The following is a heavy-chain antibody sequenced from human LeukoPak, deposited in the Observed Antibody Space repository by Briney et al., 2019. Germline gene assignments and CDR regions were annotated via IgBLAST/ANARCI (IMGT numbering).Heavy chain of an antibody. Sequence: SVKVSCKTSGGTFSNYVISWVRQAPGQGLEWMGGIIPIFGTANYAQKFQGRVTITADESTSTAYMELSSLRSEDTAVYYCAGEETDIVVVPAAMAWFDPWGQGTLVTVSS. CDR1: GGTFSNYV. CDR2: IIPIFGTA. D-gene: IGHD2-2*01. J-gene: IGHJ5*02. V-gene: IGHV1-69*01. CDR3: AGEETDIVVVPAAMAWFDP.